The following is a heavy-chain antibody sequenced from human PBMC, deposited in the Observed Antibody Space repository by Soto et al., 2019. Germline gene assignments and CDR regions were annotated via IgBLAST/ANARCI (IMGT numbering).Heavy chain of an antibody. Sequence: QLQLQESGPGLVKPSETLSLTCTVSGGSISSYYWTWIRQPPGKGLEWIGYIYYSGTTNYNPALKSRGTISIDTSKNQGSLKLGSVTAADTAVDDCARYKRSGHEDFDYWGQGTLVTVSS. CDR2: IYYSGTT. CDR3: ARYKRSGHEDFDY. D-gene: IGHD5-12*01. CDR1: GGSISSYY. J-gene: IGHJ4*02. V-gene: IGHV4-59*12.